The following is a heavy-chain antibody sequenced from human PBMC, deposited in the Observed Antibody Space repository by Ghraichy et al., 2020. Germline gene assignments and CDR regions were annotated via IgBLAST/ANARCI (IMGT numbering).Heavy chain of an antibody. J-gene: IGHJ4*02. Sequence: SQTLSLTCTVSGGSISSYYWSWIRQPPGKGLDWIGYIYYSGSTNYNPSLKSRVTISLDTSKNQFSLRLSPVTAADTAVYYCASESGHYFGSSGFYYWGQGTPVTVSS. CDR1: GGSISSYY. V-gene: IGHV4-59*12. D-gene: IGHD3-22*01. CDR3: ASESGHYFGSSGFYY. CDR2: IYYSGST.